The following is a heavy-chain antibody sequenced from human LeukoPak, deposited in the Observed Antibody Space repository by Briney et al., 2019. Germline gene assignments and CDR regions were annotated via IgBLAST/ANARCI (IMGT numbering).Heavy chain of an antibody. CDR1: GFTFSSYA. V-gene: IGHV3-23*01. D-gene: IGHD2-2*01. Sequence: GGSLRLSCAASGFTFSSYAMSWVRQAPGKGLEWVSAISGSGGSTYYADSVKGRFSISRDNSKNTLYLQMNSLRAEDTAVYYCAKDHCSSTSCLGFDYWGQGTLVTVSS. CDR3: AKDHCSSTSCLGFDY. CDR2: ISGSGGST. J-gene: IGHJ4*02.